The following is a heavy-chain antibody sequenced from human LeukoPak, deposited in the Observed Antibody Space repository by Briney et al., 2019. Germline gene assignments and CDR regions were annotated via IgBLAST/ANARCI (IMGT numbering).Heavy chain of an antibody. Sequence: ASVKVSCKASGYTFTSYGISWVRQAPGQGLEWMGWISSYNGNTNYAQKLQGRVTMTADTSTSTAYMELRSLRSDDTAVYYCARSCGGDCYTDYWGQGTLVTVSS. CDR2: ISSYNGNT. J-gene: IGHJ4*02. CDR1: GYTFTSYG. D-gene: IGHD2-21*02. V-gene: IGHV1-18*01. CDR3: ARSCGGDCYTDY.